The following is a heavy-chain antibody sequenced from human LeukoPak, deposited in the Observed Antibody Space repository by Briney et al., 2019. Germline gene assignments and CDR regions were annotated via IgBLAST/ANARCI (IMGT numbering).Heavy chain of an antibody. Sequence: PGGSLRLSCAASGFTFSSYWMTWVRQAPGEGLEWVANIKQDGSEKYYVDSVKGRITISRDNAKNSLYLQMNSLRAEDTAVYYCARDADILTGYYTGNFDYWGQGTLVTVSS. D-gene: IGHD3-9*01. CDR1: GFTFSSYW. J-gene: IGHJ4*02. CDR2: IKQDGSEK. V-gene: IGHV3-7*03. CDR3: ARDADILTGYYTGNFDY.